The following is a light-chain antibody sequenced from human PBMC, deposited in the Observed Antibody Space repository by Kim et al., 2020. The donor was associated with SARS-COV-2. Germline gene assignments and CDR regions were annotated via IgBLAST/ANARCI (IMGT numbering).Light chain of an antibody. CDR1: QSVSSSY. V-gene: IGKV3-20*01. Sequence: PRERATLSGRARQSVSSSYLAWYQQKPGQAPRLLIYGACSRATGIPDRFSGSGSGTDFTLTISRLEPEDFAVYYCQQYGSSPPYTFGQGTKLEI. J-gene: IGKJ2*01. CDR2: GAC. CDR3: QQYGSSPPYT.